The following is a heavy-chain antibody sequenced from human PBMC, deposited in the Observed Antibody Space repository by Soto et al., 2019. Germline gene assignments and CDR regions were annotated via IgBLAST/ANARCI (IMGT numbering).Heavy chain of an antibody. CDR3: AKGVSARFIAVAGTVDY. J-gene: IGHJ4*02. D-gene: IGHD6-19*01. CDR2: ISGSGGST. V-gene: IGHV3-23*01. Sequence: GGSLRLSCAASGFTFSSYAMSWVRQAPGKGLEWVSAISGSGGSTYYADSVKGRFTISRDNSKNTLYLQMNSLRAEDTAVYYCAKGVSARFIAVAGTVDYWGQGTLVTVSS. CDR1: GFTFSSYA.